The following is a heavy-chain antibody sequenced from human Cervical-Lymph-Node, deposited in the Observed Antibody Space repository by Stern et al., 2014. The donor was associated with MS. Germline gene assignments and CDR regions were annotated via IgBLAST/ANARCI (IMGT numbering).Heavy chain of an antibody. J-gene: IGHJ6*02. CDR1: GFTFSSYG. Sequence: VQLVESGGGVVQTGRSLRLSCAASGFTFSSYGMHWVRQAPGKGLEWEAVIWYDGSNKYYADSVNGRFTISRDNSKNTLYLQMNSLRAEDTAVYYCARSSSPSPYYYYGMDVWGQGTTVTVSS. V-gene: IGHV3-33*01. D-gene: IGHD6-13*01. CDR3: ARSSSPSPYYYYGMDV. CDR2: IWYDGSNK.